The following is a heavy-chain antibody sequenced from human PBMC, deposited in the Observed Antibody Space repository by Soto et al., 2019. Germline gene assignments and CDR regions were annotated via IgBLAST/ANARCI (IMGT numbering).Heavy chain of an antibody. J-gene: IGHJ4*02. CDR1: GFTFSSYG. CDR2: INSGSTNT. D-gene: IGHD3-22*01. V-gene: IGHV3-48*02. Sequence: EVQLVESGGGLVQPGGSLRLSCAASGFTFSSYGMNWVRQAPGKGLECISYINSGSTNTYYADSVKGRFTISRDDAKNSLYLQMNSLSDEDTGVYYCARDSSSYFHPWWGQGTLVTVSS. CDR3: ARDSSSYFHPW.